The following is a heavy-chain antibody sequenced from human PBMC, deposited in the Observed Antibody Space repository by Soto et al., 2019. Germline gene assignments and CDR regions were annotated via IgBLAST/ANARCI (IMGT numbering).Heavy chain of an antibody. CDR3: ASADPNLVVVPAADYYYYGMDV. V-gene: IGHV1-2*02. Sequence: QVQLVQSGAEVKKPGASVKVSCKASGYTFTGYYMHWVRQAPGQGLEWMGWINPNSGGTNYAQKFQGRVTMTRDTSISTAYVELSRLRSDDTAVYYCASADPNLVVVPAADYYYYGMDVWGQGTTVTVSS. CDR1: GYTFTGYY. J-gene: IGHJ6*02. CDR2: INPNSGGT. D-gene: IGHD2-2*01.